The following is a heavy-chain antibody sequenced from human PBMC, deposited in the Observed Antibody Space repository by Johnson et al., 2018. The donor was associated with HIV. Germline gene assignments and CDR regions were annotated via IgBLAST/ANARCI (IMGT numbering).Heavy chain of an antibody. CDR3: ARDLGRPDAFDI. D-gene: IGHD2-15*01. CDR1: GFTFSNYA. V-gene: IGHV3-23*04. J-gene: IGHJ3*02. Sequence: EMQLVESGGGLVQPGGSLRLSCAASGFTFSNYAKTWVRQSPGKGLEWVSTISVSGDSTYYADSVKGRFTISREKSKNTLYVQMNSLRVEDTAVYYCARDLGRPDAFDIWGQGTMVTVSS. CDR2: ISVSGDST.